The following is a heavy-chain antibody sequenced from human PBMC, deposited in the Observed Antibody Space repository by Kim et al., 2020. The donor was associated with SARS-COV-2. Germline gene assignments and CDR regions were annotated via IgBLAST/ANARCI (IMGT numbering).Heavy chain of an antibody. J-gene: IGHJ4*02. CDR3: ASWSYVDH. CDR1: ELRFSNYG. Sequence: GGSLRLSCAASELRFSNYGMAWVRQAPGKGLEWVSTIETSGNTFYAESVKGRFTISRDNSRNTLYLQMNSLRDEDTALYYCASWSYVDHWGQGTLVTVSS. V-gene: IGHV3-23*01. D-gene: IGHD1-1*01. CDR2: IETSGNT.